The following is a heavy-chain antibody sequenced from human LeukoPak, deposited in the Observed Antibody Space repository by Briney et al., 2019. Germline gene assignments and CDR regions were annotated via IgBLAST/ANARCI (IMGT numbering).Heavy chain of an antibody. CDR1: GYTFTSYY. CDR3: ATGPKGGDYYYYYGMDV. D-gene: IGHD3-16*01. Sequence: ASVKVSCKASGYTFTSYYMHWVRQAPGQGLEWMGIINPSGGSTSYAQKFQGRVTMTRDTSTSTVYMELSSLRSEDTAVYYCATGPKGGDYYYYYGMDVWGQGTTVTVSS. CDR2: INPSGGST. J-gene: IGHJ6*02. V-gene: IGHV1-46*01.